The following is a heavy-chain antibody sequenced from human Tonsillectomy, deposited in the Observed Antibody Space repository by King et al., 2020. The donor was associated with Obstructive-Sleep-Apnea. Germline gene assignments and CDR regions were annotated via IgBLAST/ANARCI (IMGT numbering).Heavy chain of an antibody. V-gene: IGHV2-26*01. CDR2: IFSTDEK. Sequence: TLKESGPVLVKPTETLTLTCTVSGFSLSNARMGVSWIRQPPGKALEWLAHIFSTDEKSYSTSLKRRLTISRDTSKSQVVLTMTNMDPVETATYYCARIGDSSGYRDAFDIWGQGTMVTVSS. CDR1: GFSLSNARMG. J-gene: IGHJ3*02. D-gene: IGHD3-22*01. CDR3: ARIGDSSGYRDAFDI.